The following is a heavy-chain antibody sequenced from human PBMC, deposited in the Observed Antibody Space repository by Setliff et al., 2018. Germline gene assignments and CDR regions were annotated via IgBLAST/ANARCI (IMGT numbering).Heavy chain of an antibody. Sequence: ASVKVSYKASGYIFTNYGISWVRQAPGQGLEWMGYIKSYNGDTYFARNLQGRLSMTTDASSSTAYMELTSLGSDDTAMYYCARINFYVSSGYYYAPDYWGQGTLVTVSS. J-gene: IGHJ4*02. CDR2: IKSYNGDT. CDR1: GYIFTNYG. V-gene: IGHV1-18*01. CDR3: ARINFYVSSGYYYAPDY. D-gene: IGHD3-22*01.